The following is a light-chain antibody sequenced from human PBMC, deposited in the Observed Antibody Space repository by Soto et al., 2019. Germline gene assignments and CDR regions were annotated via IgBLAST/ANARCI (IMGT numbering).Light chain of an antibody. CDR2: AAS. J-gene: IGKJ1*01. V-gene: IGKV1-39*01. CDR3: QQSYRTPRT. Sequence: DIQMTPSPSSLSASVGDRVTITCRASQSISSYLNWYQQKPGKAPKLLIYAASSLQSGVPSRFSRSGSVTDFTLTISSLQPEEIATYYCQQSYRTPRTFGQGTKVEMK. CDR1: QSISSY.